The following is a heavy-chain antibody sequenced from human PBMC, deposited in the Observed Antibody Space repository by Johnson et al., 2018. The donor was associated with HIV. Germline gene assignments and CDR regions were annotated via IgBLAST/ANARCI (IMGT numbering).Heavy chain of an antibody. CDR3: AKDRTDRRYSSSRGAFDI. Sequence: VQLVESGGGLVQPGGSLRLSCAASGFTFSSYAMSWVRQAPGKGLEWVSAISGSGGTTYYADSVKGRFTISRDNSKNTLFLQMNSLRAEDTAVYYCAKDRTDRRYSSSRGAFDIWGQGTMVTVSS. CDR1: GFTFSSYA. V-gene: IGHV3-23*04. CDR2: ISGSGGTT. J-gene: IGHJ3*02. D-gene: IGHD6-13*01.